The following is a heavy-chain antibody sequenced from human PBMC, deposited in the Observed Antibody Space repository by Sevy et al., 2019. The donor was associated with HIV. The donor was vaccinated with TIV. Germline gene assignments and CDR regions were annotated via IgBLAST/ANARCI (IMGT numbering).Heavy chain of an antibody. CDR2: INHSGST. CDR1: GGSFSGYY. J-gene: IGHJ5*02. CDR3: ARARSFGYSYGLRGPNWFDP. Sequence: SETLSLTCAVYGGSFSGYYWSWIRQPPGKGLEWIGEINHSGSTNYNPSLKSRVTISVDTSKNQFSLKLSSVTAADTAVYYCARARSFGYSYGLRGPNWFDPWGQGTLVTVSS. D-gene: IGHD5-18*01. V-gene: IGHV4-34*01.